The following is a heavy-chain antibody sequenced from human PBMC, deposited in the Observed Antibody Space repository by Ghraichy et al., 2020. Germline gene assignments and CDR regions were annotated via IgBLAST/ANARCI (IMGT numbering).Heavy chain of an antibody. V-gene: IGHV3-33*01. Sequence: GGSLRLSCAASGFTFSSYGMHWVRQAPGKGLEWVAVIWYDGSNKYYADSVKGRFTISRDNSKNTLYLQMNSLRAEDTAVYYCARDIQFQQRRRALGYWGQGTLVTVSS. CDR1: GFTFSSYG. CDR3: ARDIQFQQRRRALGY. J-gene: IGHJ4*02. CDR2: IWYDGSNK. D-gene: IGHD6-13*01.